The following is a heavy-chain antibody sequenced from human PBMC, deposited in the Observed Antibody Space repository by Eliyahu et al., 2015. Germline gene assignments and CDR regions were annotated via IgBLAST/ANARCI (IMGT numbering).Heavy chain of an antibody. Sequence: QVTLKESGPVLVKPTETLTLTCTVSGFXXXNAXMGVSWIRQPPGKALEWLAHXFSNXEKSYSTSLKSRLTISKDTSKSQVVLTMTNMDPVDTATYYCARKSLGGSGSYFWAFDIWGQGTKVTVSS. CDR1: GFXXXNAXMG. CDR2: XFSNXEK. D-gene: IGHD3-10*01. V-gene: IGHV2-26*01. J-gene: IGHJ3*02. CDR3: ARKSLGGSGSYFWAFDI.